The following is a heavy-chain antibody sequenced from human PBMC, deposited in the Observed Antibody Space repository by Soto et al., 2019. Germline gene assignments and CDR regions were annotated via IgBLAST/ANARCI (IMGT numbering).Heavy chain of an antibody. CDR2: IYWNDDI. J-gene: IGHJ5*02. CDR3: AHRGYGDYPRDNWFDP. D-gene: IGHD4-17*01. CDR1: GFSLSTGGVG. V-gene: IGHV2-5*01. Sequence: QITLKESGPTLVKPTQTLTLTCTFSGFSLSTGGVGVGWIRQPPGKALEWLALIYWNDDIRYSPSLKSRLTITQDTSKNQVVLTMTNMDPVDTATYYCAHRGYGDYPRDNWFDPWGQGTLVTVSS.